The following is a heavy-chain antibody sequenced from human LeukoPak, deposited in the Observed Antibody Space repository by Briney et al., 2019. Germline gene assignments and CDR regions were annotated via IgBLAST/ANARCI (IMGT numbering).Heavy chain of an antibody. D-gene: IGHD3-22*01. CDR2: ISGSGGST. V-gene: IGHV3-23*01. CDR1: GFTFTTYW. J-gene: IGHJ4*02. CDR3: AKGELSITMIVVVELDY. Sequence: GESLRLSCAASGFTFTTYWMSWVRQAPGKGLEWVSAISGSGGSTYYADSVKGRFTISRDNSKNTLYLQMNSLRAEDTAVYYCAKGELSITMIVVVELDYWGQGTLVTVSS.